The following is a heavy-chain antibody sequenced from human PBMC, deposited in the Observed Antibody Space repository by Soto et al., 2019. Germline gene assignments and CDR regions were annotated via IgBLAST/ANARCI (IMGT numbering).Heavy chain of an antibody. CDR2: IYYSGST. D-gene: IGHD3-10*01. CDR1: GGSISSYY. J-gene: IGHJ4*02. Sequence: SETLSLTCTVSGGSISSYYWSWIRQPPGKGLEWIGYIYYSGSTNYNPSLKSRVTISVDTSKNRFSLRLSSVTAADTAVYYCAKDKWFGESSHFDYWGQGTLVTVSS. V-gene: IGHV4-59*12. CDR3: AKDKWFGESSHFDY.